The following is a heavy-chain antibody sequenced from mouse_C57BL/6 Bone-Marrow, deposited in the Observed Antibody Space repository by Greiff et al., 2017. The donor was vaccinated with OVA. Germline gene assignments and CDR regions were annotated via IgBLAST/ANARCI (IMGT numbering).Heavy chain of an antibody. Sequence: EVKVVESGGGLVKPGGSLKLSCAASGFTFSSYAMSWVRQTPEKRLEWVATISDGGSYTYYPDNVKGRFTISRDNAKNNLYLQMSHLKSEDTAMYYCARDEVLWDWFAYWGQGTLVTVSA. CDR2: ISDGGSYT. CDR1: GFTFSSYA. V-gene: IGHV5-4*01. D-gene: IGHD4-1*01. J-gene: IGHJ3*01. CDR3: ARDEVLWDWFAY.